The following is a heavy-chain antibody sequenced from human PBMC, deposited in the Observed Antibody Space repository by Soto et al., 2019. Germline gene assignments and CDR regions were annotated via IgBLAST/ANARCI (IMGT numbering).Heavy chain of an antibody. V-gene: IGHV1-2*04. CDR2: INPNSGGT. Sequence: ASVKVSCKASGYTFTGYYMHWVRQAPGQGLAWMGWINPNSGGTNYAQKFQGWVTMTRDTSISTAYMELSRLRSDDTAVYYCAREGPGPDYDILTKPNYGMDVWGQGTTVTVSS. D-gene: IGHD3-9*01. CDR3: AREGPGPDYDILTKPNYGMDV. CDR1: GYTFTGYY. J-gene: IGHJ6*02.